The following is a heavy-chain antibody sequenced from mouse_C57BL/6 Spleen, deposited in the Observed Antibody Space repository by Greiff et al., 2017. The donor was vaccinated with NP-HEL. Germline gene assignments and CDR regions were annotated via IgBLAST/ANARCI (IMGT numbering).Heavy chain of an antibody. CDR1: GFTFTDYY. D-gene: IGHD2-4*01. Sequence: EVMLVESGGGLVQPGGSLSLSCAASGFTFTDYYMSWVRQPPGKALEWLGFIRNKANGYTTEYSASVKGRFTISRDNSQSILYLQMNALRAEDSATYYCARYDDYWFAYWGQGTLVTVSA. V-gene: IGHV7-3*01. CDR3: ARYDDYWFAY. CDR2: IRNKANGYTT. J-gene: IGHJ3*01.